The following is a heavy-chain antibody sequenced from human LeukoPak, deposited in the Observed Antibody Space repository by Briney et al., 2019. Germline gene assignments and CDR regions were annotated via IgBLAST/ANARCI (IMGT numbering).Heavy chain of an antibody. CDR3: ARDRGRYYYDSSGYYDY. CDR1: GFTFSSYA. CDR2: ISSNGGST. J-gene: IGHJ4*02. V-gene: IGHV3-64*01. Sequence: PGGSLRLPCAASGFTFSSYAMHWVRQAPGKGLEYVSAISSNGGSTYYANSVKGRFTISRDNSKNTLYLQMGSLRAEDMAVYYCARDRGRYYYDSSGYYDYWGQGTLVTVSS. D-gene: IGHD3-22*01.